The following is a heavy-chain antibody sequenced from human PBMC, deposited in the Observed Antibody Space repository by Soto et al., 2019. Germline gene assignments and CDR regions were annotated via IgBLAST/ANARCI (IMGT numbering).Heavy chain of an antibody. CDR3: ARRSHTNWPAY. Sequence: QLQLQESGPGLVKPSETLSLTCTVSEGGGSFSSNNYYWVWIRQPPGKGLEWIGSIYYGGSTYYNASLKSRVTISADTSRNQFSLKVNSVTVADTAVYYCARRSHTNWPAYWGHGTQVTVSS. V-gene: IGHV4-39*01. J-gene: IGHJ5*01. CDR1: EGGGSFSSNNYY. CDR2: IYYGGST. D-gene: IGHD2-15*01.